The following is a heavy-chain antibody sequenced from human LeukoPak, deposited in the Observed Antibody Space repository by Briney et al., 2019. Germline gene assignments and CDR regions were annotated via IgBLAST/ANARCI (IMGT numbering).Heavy chain of an antibody. CDR1: GFTFDDYG. D-gene: IGHD1-26*01. V-gene: IGHV3-20*04. CDR3: ARVLYSGSENYYYMDV. J-gene: IGHJ6*03. Sequence: GGSLRLSCAASGFTFDDYGMSWVRQAPGKGLEWVSGINWNGGSTGYADSVKGRFTISRDNAKNSLYLQMSSLRAEDTALYYCARVLYSGSENYYYMDVWGKGTTVTVSS. CDR2: INWNGGST.